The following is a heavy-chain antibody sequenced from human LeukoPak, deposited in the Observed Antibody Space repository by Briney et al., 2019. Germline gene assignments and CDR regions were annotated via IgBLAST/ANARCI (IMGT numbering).Heavy chain of an antibody. D-gene: IGHD1-26*01. Sequence: GASVKVSCKASGYTFTSYYMHWVRQAPGQGLEWMGIINPSGGSTSHAQKFQGRVTMTRDTSTSTVYMELRSLRSDDTAVYYCASGGSYYVDYWGQGTLVTVAS. CDR2: INPSGGST. CDR1: GYTFTSYY. V-gene: IGHV1-46*01. CDR3: ASGGSYYVDY. J-gene: IGHJ4*02.